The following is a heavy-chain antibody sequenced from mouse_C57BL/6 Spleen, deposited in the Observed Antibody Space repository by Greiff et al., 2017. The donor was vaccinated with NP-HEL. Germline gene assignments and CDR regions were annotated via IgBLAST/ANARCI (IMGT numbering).Heavy chain of an antibody. CDR2: INPYNGGT. CDR3: ARRDSYAMDY. CDR1: GYTFTDYY. V-gene: IGHV1-19*01. J-gene: IGHJ4*01. Sequence: EVKLQESGPVLVKPGASVKMSCKASGYTFTDYYMNWVKQSHGKSLEWIGVINPYNGGTSYNQKFKGKATLTVDKSSSTAYMELNSLTSEDSAVYYCARRDSYAMDYWGQGTSVTVSS.